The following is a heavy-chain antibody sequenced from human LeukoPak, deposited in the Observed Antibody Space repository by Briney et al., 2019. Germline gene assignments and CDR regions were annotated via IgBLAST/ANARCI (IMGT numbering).Heavy chain of an antibody. CDR1: DYSISSDYY. V-gene: IGHV4-38-2*02. J-gene: IGHJ3*02. D-gene: IGHD4-17*01. CDR2: IYHTGST. CDR3: ARIHYGDYPTGAFDI. Sequence: MASETLSLTCTVSDYSISSDYYYAWIRQPPGKGLEWIGSIYHTGSTYYNPSLRSRVTISVDTSKNQFSLKLSSVTAADTAVYYCARIHYGDYPTGAFDIWGQGTMVTVSS.